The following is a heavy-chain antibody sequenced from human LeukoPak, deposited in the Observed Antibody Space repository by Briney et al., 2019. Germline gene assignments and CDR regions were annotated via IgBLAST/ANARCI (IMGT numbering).Heavy chain of an antibody. V-gene: IGHV3-30*04. CDR3: ARSPNHNWLDP. CDR2: ISYDGNKK. J-gene: IGHJ5*02. CDR1: GFTFNNYA. Sequence: GGSLRLSCAASGFTFNNYALHWVRQAPGKGLEWVAVISYDGNKKYYADSVKGRFTVSRDNSRNTLYLQMNTLRGEDTAVYYCARSPNHNWLDPWGQGTLVTVSS.